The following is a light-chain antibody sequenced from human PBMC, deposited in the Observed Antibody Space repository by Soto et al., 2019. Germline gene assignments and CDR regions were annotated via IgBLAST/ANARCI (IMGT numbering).Light chain of an antibody. Sequence: HSALTQPASVSGSPGQSITISCTGTSSDICAYNFVSWYQQHPGKAPKLMLYDVNIRPSGVSNRFSGSKSGNTASLTISGLQAEDEADYYCTSWTTSTTMIFGGGTKVTVL. CDR3: TSWTTSTTMI. V-gene: IGLV2-14*03. CDR1: SSDICAYNF. J-gene: IGLJ2*01. CDR2: DVN.